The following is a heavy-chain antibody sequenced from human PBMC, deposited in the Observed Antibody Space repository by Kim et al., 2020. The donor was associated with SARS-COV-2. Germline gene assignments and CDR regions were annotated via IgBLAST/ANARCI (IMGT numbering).Heavy chain of an antibody. D-gene: IGHD6-19*01. J-gene: IGHJ4*02. Sequence: GGSLRLSCASSGFTFSSYSLNWVRQAPGKGLEWVSYISSSSLTMYYADSVKGRFTISRDNAKKSLYLQMNNLRAEDTAVYYCARGLGQWMVPLDYWGQGTLVAVSS. CDR2: ISSSSLTM. CDR3: ARGLGQWMVPLDY. V-gene: IGHV3-48*04. CDR1: GFTFSSYS.